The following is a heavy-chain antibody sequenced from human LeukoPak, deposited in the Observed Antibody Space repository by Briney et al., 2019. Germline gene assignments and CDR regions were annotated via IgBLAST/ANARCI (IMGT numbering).Heavy chain of an antibody. J-gene: IGHJ4*02. D-gene: IGHD4-23*01. CDR3: ARAPSVTPYFDY. V-gene: IGHV3-66*02. Sequence: PGGSLRLSCAASGFTVSSNYMSWVRQAPGKGLEWVSVIYSGGSTYYADSVKGRFTIPRDNSKNTLYLQMNSLRAEDTAVYYCARAPSVTPYFDYWGQGTLVTVSS. CDR1: GFTVSSNY. CDR2: IYSGGST.